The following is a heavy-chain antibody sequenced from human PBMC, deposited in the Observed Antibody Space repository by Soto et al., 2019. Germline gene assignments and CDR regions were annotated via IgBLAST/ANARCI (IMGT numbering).Heavy chain of an antibody. J-gene: IGHJ4*02. Sequence: SEILSLTSTVSDGSISNITDYRDWIRQTPDKGLEWLGYVFYGGTDYNPSLGGRVSMSVETSKSQFSLKLTSVTVADTAVYYCASYRGALYFESWGPGILVTVSS. CDR2: VFYGGT. V-gene: IGHV4-61*05. CDR3: ASYRGALYFES. D-gene: IGHD3-16*01. CDR1: DGSISNITDY.